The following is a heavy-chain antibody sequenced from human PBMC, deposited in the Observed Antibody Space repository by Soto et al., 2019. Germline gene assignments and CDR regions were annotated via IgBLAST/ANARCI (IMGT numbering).Heavy chain of an antibody. CDR1: GGSFSGYY. Sequence: QVQLQQWGAGLLKPSEILSFTCAVYGGSFSGYYWSWIRQPPGKGLEWIGEINHSGSTNYNPSLKSRVTISVDPSKNQFSLKLSSVTAADTAVYYCARGRVVLLWFGDHNWFDPWGQGTLVTVSS. D-gene: IGHD3-10*01. V-gene: IGHV4-34*01. CDR2: INHSGST. J-gene: IGHJ5*02. CDR3: ARGRVVLLWFGDHNWFDP.